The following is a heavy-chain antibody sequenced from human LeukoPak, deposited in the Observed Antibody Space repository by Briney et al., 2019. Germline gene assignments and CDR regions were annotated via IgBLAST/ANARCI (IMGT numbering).Heavy chain of an antibody. CDR1: GGTFSSYT. Sequence: SVKVSCKASGGTFSSYTISWVRQAPGQGLEWMGRIIPILGIANYAQKFQGRVTIAADKSTSTAYMELSSLRSEDTAVYYCASYYYDSSGFFDYWGQGTLVTVSS. D-gene: IGHD3-22*01. J-gene: IGHJ4*02. CDR3: ASYYYDSSGFFDY. CDR2: IIPILGIA. V-gene: IGHV1-69*02.